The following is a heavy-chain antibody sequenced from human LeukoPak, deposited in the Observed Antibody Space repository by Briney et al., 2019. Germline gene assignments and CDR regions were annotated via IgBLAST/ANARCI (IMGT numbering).Heavy chain of an antibody. CDR1: GHTFTVYY. CDR3: ARAYDSSGYAFDI. CDR2: INPNSGGT. J-gene: IGHJ3*02. D-gene: IGHD3-22*01. V-gene: IGHV1-2*06. Sequence: GASVKASCKASGHTFTVYYIHWVGQAPVQGLEWMGRINPNSGGTNYAQKFQGRVTMTRDTSISTAYMELSRLRSDDTAAYYCARAYDSSGYAFDIWGQGTMVTVSS.